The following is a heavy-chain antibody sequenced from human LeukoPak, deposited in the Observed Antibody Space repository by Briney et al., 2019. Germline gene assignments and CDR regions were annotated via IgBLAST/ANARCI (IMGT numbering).Heavy chain of an antibody. Sequence: SETLSLTCTVSGVSISSGGYYWSWIRHHPGKGLGWIGYIYYSGSTYYSPSLKSRVTISVDTSKNQFSLKLSYVTAADTAVYYCASGSYYFDYWGQGTLVTVSS. CDR3: ASGSYYFDY. CDR1: GVSISSGGYY. V-gene: IGHV4-31*03. CDR2: IYYSGST. J-gene: IGHJ4*02. D-gene: IGHD1-26*01.